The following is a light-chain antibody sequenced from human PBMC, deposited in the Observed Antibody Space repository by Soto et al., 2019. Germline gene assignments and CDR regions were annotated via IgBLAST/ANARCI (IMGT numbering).Light chain of an antibody. CDR1: QSVSSTY. V-gene: IGKV3-20*01. Sequence: EIVLTQSPGTLSLSPGERATLSCRASQSVSSTYLAWYQQKPGQAPRLLLYGASSRATGIPDRFSGSGSGTDFTLTISRLEPEDFAVYYCPQYGSSPPYTFGQGTKLEIK. J-gene: IGKJ2*01. CDR2: GAS. CDR3: PQYGSSPPYT.